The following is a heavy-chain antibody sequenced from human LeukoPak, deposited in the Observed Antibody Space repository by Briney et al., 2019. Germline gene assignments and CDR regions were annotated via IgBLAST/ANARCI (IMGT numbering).Heavy chain of an antibody. CDR1: GFTFSSYS. CDR3: TRDPHALDY. J-gene: IGHJ4*02. Sequence: GGSLRLSCAASGFTFSSYSMNWVRQAPGKGLEWVSYITSSSSTIYYADSVRGRFTISRDNAKNSLSLQMNSLRDEDTAVYFCTRDPHALDYWGQGTLVTVSS. V-gene: IGHV3-48*02. CDR2: ITSSSSTI.